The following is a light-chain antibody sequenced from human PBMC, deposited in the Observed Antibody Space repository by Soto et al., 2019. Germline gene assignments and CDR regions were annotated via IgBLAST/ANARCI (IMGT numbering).Light chain of an antibody. CDR1: SSDVGSYNL. CDR2: EGS. V-gene: IGLV2-23*01. CDR3: SSYTGSVV. Sequence: QSALTQPASVSGSPGQSITISCTGTSSDVGSYNLVSWYQQHPGKAPKLMIYEGSKRPSAVPNRFSGSKSGNTASLTISGVEAEDDAYYCCSSYTGSVVFGGGTKLTVL. J-gene: IGLJ2*01.